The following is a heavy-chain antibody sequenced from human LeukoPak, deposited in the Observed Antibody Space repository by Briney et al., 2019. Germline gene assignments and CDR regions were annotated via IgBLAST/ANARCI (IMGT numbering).Heavy chain of an antibody. J-gene: IGHJ4*02. D-gene: IGHD3-3*01. CDR3: ARPYDFWSGYYL. Sequence: SETLSLTCTVSGGSISSSSYYWGWIRQPPGKGLEWIGSIYYSGSTYYNPSLKSRVTISVDTSKNQFSLKLSSVTAADTAVYYCARPYDFWSGYYLWGQGTLVTVSS. CDR2: IYYSGST. V-gene: IGHV4-39*01. CDR1: GGSISSSSYY.